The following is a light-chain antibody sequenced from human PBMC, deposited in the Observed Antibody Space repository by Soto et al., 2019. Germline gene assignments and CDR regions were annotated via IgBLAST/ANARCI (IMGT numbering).Light chain of an antibody. Sequence: DIQMTQSPSTLPASVGDRVTITCRASQSLSSWLAWYQQKPGKAPKSLIYKASSLESGVPSRFSGSGSGTEFTLTISSLQPDDFATYYCQQYLSYPITFGQGTRLEMK. CDR2: KAS. CDR3: QQYLSYPIT. V-gene: IGKV1-5*03. CDR1: QSLSSW. J-gene: IGKJ5*01.